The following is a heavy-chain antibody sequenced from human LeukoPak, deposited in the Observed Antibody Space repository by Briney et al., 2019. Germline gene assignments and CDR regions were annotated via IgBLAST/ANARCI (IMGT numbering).Heavy chain of an antibody. CDR1: GGTFSSYA. J-gene: IGHJ5*02. CDR3: ARDSMITLNWFDP. Sequence: ASVKVSCKASGGTFSSYAISWVRQAPGQGLEWMGRIIPILGIANYAQKFQVRVTITADKSTSTAYMELSSLRSDDTAVYYCARDSMITLNWFDPWGQGTLVTVSS. D-gene: IGHD3-16*01. CDR2: IIPILGIA. V-gene: IGHV1-69*04.